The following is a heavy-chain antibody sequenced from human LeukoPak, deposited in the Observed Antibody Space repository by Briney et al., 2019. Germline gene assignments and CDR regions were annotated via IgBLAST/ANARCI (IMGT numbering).Heavy chain of an antibody. V-gene: IGHV4-39*07. J-gene: IGHJ5*02. CDR1: GDSISSSSSY. CDR3: ARDRVSSSSWYGVWFDP. D-gene: IGHD6-13*01. Sequence: SETLSLTCTVSGDSISSSSSYWGWIRQPPGEGLEWIGSIYYSGSTYYNTSLKSRVTISVDTSKNQFSLKLSSVTAADTAVYYCARDRVSSSSWYGVWFDPWGQGTLVTVSS. CDR2: IYYSGST.